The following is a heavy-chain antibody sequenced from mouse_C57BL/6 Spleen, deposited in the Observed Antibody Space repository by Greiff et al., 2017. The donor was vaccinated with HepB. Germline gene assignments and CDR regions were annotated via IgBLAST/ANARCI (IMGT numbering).Heavy chain of an antibody. CDR1: GFTFSSYA. CDR2: ISDGGSYT. Sequence: EVKVVESGGGLVKPGGSLKLSCAASGFTFSSYAMSWVRQTPEKRLEWVATISDGGSYTYYPDNVKGRFTISRDNAKNNLYLQMSHLKSEDTAMYYCARNRAYNYFDYWGQGTTLTVSS. D-gene: IGHD6-5*01. CDR3: ARNRAYNYFDY. V-gene: IGHV5-4*03. J-gene: IGHJ2*01.